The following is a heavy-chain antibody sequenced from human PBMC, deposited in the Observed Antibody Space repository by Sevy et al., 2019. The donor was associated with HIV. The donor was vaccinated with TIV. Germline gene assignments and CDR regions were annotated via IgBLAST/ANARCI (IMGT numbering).Heavy chain of an antibody. J-gene: IGHJ4*02. CDR3: ARVSSAGSYFDY. V-gene: IGHV3-11*04. D-gene: IGHD5-12*01. CDR2: ISSSGSTI. CDR1: GFTFSDYY. Sequence: GGSLRLSCAASGFTFSDYYMSWIRQAPGKGLEWVSYISSSGSTIYYADPVKGRFTISRDNAKNSLYLQMNSLRAEDTAVYYCARVSSAGSYFDYWGQGTLVTVSS.